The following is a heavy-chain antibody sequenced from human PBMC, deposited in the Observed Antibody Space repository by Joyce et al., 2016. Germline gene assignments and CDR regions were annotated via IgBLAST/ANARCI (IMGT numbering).Heavy chain of an antibody. V-gene: IGHV4-31*03. Sequence: QVQLQESGPVLVQPSQTLSLTYTFSGVSINRRPHYWSWIRPHPGKGLEWMGYISSSGTTNYNPSLKSRLPISMDIPKNHFSLGQGSVTASDTAVYYCARDGVSGTYYTFDHWGLGTLVTVSS. J-gene: IGHJ4*01. CDR3: ARDGVSGTYYTFDH. CDR1: GVSINRRPHY. D-gene: IGHD3-10*01. CDR2: ISSSGTT.